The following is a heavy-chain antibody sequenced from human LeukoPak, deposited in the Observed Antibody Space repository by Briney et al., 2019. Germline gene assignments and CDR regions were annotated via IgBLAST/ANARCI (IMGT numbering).Heavy chain of an antibody. D-gene: IGHD2-2*01. V-gene: IGHV1-46*01. Sequence: ASVKVSCKASGYTFTSYYIHWVRQAPGQGLEWMGIINPSGGSTSNAQKFQGRVSMTRETSTRTVYMELSSLRSEDTAVYYCAKDRWSRLDCSSTSCSPSGSDYWGQGTLVTVSS. J-gene: IGHJ4*02. CDR1: GYTFTSYY. CDR3: AKDRWSRLDCSSTSCSPSGSDY. CDR2: INPSGGST.